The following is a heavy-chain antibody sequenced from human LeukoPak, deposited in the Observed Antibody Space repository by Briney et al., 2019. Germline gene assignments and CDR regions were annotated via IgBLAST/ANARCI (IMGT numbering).Heavy chain of an antibody. V-gene: IGHV4-39*01. D-gene: IGHD1-26*01. CDR1: GGSISSSSYY. CDR3: ASGVGATHRSYFDY. CDR2: IYYSGST. J-gene: IGHJ4*02. Sequence: SETLSLTCTVSGGSISSSSYYWGWIRQPPGKWLEWIGCIYYSGSTYYNPSLKSRVTIPVDTSKNQFSLKLRSVTAADTAVYYCASGVGATHRSYFDYWGQGTLVTVSS.